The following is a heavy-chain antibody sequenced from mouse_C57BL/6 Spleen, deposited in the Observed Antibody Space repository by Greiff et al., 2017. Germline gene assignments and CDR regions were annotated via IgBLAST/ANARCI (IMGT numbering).Heavy chain of an antibody. Sequence: VQLQQSGPELVKPGASVKISCKASGYTFTDYYMNWVKQSPGKSLEWIGDINPNNGGTSYNQKFKGKATLTVDKSSSTAYMERRSLTSEDSAVYYCARHHYGRSYRDYWGQGTTLTVSS. CDR1: GYTFTDYY. J-gene: IGHJ2*01. V-gene: IGHV1-26*01. CDR2: INPNNGGT. CDR3: ARHHYGRSYRDY. D-gene: IGHD1-1*01.